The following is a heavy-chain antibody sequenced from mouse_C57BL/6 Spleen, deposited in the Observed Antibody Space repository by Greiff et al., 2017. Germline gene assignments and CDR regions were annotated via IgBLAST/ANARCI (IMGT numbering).Heavy chain of an antibody. J-gene: IGHJ4*01. Sequence: EVQLQQSGPVLVKPGASVKMSCKASGYTFTDYYMNWVKQSHGKSLEWIGVINPYNGGTSYNQKFKGKATLTVDKSSSTAYMELNSLTSEDSAVYYCARESTMITSSSMDYWGQGTSVTVSS. V-gene: IGHV1-19*01. CDR1: GYTFTDYY. D-gene: IGHD2-4*01. CDR2: INPYNGGT. CDR3: ARESTMITSSSMDY.